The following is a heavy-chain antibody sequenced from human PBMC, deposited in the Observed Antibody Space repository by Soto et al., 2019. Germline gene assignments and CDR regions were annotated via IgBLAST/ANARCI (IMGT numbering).Heavy chain of an antibody. V-gene: IGHV3-23*01. CDR2: ILVDGRT. D-gene: IGHD2-8*02. J-gene: IGHJ3*02. CDR1: GFICSSYD. CDR3: AKATATGGGAFDI. Sequence: SLSLSCAASGFICSSYDMSWVRQAPGKGLEWVSTILVDGRTFYVDSVKGRFTISRDSSQNTVYLQMNSLTAGDTALYYCAKATATGGGAFDICGQGTMVTVSS.